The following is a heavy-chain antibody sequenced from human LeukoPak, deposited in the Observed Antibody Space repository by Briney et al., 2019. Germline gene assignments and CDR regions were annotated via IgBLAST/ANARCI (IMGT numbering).Heavy chain of an antibody. CDR2: TYYNSKWYT. Sequence: SQTLSLTCTISGDSVSTASNAWYWIRQSQSRGLEWLGRTYYNSKWYTDYAVSVSGRTTINPDTSRNQLSLQLSFVTPEDTAVYYCVRFHWRRKAFDVWGQGTMVTVSS. D-gene: IGHD3-9*01. V-gene: IGHV6-1*01. CDR3: VRFHWRRKAFDV. CDR1: GDSVSTASNA. J-gene: IGHJ3*01.